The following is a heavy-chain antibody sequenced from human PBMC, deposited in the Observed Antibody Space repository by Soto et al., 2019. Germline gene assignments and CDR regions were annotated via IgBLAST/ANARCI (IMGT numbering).Heavy chain of an antibody. Sequence: QVQLQESGPGLVKPSGTLSLTCAVSSGSISSSNWWSWVRQRPGKGLVWIGEIYHSGSTNYNPSLKCRVTISVDKAKNQFSLKLSSVTSADTSVYYCARPRYCSGGSCYSTSACDIWGQGTMVTVSS. V-gene: IGHV4-4*02. CDR2: IYHSGST. CDR3: ARPRYCSGGSCYSTSACDI. CDR1: SGSISSSNW. D-gene: IGHD2-15*01. J-gene: IGHJ3*02.